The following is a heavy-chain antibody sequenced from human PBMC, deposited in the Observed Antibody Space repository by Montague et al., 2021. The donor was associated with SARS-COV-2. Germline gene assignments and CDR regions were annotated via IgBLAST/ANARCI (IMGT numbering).Heavy chain of an antibody. CDR2: IYDTGST. CDR1: GGSISNYY. D-gene: IGHD2-21*02. CDR3: ARDLSRAFCEGDSCYSENWFAP. V-gene: IGHV4-59*01. J-gene: IGHJ5*02. Sequence: SETLSLTCTVSGGSISNYYWTWIRQPPGKGLEWIGYIYDTGSTKYNPSLNRRATMSLDPSKNQFSLKLTSVTAADTAIYYCARDLSRAFCEGDSCYSENWFAPWGLGTLVTISS.